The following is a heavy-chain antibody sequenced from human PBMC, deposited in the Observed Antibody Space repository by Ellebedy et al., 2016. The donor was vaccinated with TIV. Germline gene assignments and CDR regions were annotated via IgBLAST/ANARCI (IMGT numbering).Heavy chain of an antibody. CDR1: GGSIRSYY. CDR3: ARAPRGVVVITDSFDL. CDR2: FYYSDTT. J-gene: IGHJ3*01. D-gene: IGHD3-22*01. Sequence: GSLRLSXTVSGGSIRSYYWSWIRQPPGKGLEWIGYFYYSDTTNYSPSLRSRVTLSGDTTKNELSLKLSSVTAADTAVYYCARAPRGVVVITDSFDLWGQGTMVSVSS. V-gene: IGHV4-59*08.